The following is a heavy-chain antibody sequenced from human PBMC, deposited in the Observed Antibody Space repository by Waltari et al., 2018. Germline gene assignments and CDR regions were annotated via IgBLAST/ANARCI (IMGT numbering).Heavy chain of an antibody. CDR1: GYTFTSYY. Sequence: QVQLVQSGAEVKKPGASVKVSCKASGYTFTSYYMHWVRQAPGQGLEWMGIINPSGGSTSYAQKCQGRVTMTRDTSTSTVYMELSSLRSEDTAVYYCARAQTYYYDSSGYYLGLGYWGQGTLVTVSS. CDR2: INPSGGST. D-gene: IGHD3-22*01. J-gene: IGHJ4*02. V-gene: IGHV1-46*01. CDR3: ARAQTYYYDSSGYYLGLGY.